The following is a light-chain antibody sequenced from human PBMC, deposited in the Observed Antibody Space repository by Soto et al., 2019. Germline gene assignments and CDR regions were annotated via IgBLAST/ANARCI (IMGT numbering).Light chain of an antibody. J-gene: IGKJ1*01. CDR1: QSVSSN. CDR2: GAS. V-gene: IGKV3-15*01. Sequence: EIVMTQSPATLSVSPGERATLSCRASQSVSSNLAWYQQKPGQAPRLLIYGASTRATGIPARFSGSGSGTEFTLTISGLEPEDFAVYYCQRYGSSPRTVGQGTKVDIK. CDR3: QRYGSSPRT.